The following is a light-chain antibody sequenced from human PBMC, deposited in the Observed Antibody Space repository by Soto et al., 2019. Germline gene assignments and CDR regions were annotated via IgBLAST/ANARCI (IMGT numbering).Light chain of an antibody. J-gene: IGKJ1*01. Sequence: EMVMTQSPATLSVSLGERATLSCRASQSVRTKLVWYQQKPGQAPRLLIYGASTRATGIPARFSGSGSGTEFTLTISSLQSEDFAVYYCQQYNNWPPWTFGQGTKVEIK. CDR3: QQYNNWPPWT. CDR1: QSVRTK. V-gene: IGKV3-15*01. CDR2: GAS.